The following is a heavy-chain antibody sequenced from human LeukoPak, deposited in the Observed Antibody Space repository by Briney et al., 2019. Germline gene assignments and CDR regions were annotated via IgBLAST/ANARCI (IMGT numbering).Heavy chain of an antibody. V-gene: IGHV1-2*02. D-gene: IGHD3-9*01. Sequence: ASVKVSCKASGYTFTGYYMHWVRQAPGQGREWMGWINPNSGGTNYAQKFQGRVTMTGDTSIRTAYMELSRLRSDATAMYYCARVAGDVLRYFAWLLYFDYWGQGTLVTVSS. CDR2: INPNSGGT. CDR1: GYTFTGYY. J-gene: IGHJ4*02. CDR3: ARVAGDVLRYFAWLLYFDY.